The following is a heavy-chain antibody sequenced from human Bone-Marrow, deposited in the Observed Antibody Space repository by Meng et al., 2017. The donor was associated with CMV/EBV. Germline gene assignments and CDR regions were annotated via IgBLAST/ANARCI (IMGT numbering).Heavy chain of an antibody. J-gene: IGHJ5*02. CDR3: ARARYYYDSSGSQDWFDP. CDR1: AVRRYG. D-gene: IGHD3-22*01. CDR2: IIPIFGTA. Sequence: AVRRYGISWVRQAPGRGVEWMGGIIPIFGTANYAQKFQGRVTITADKSTSTAYMELSSLRSEDTAVYYCARARYYYDSSGSQDWFDPWGQGTLVTVSS. V-gene: IGHV1-69*06.